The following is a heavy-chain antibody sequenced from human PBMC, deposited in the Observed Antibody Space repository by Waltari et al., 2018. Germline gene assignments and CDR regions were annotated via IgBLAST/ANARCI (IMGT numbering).Heavy chain of an antibody. J-gene: IGHJ5*02. CDR3: AKDRCSSINCHGWFDP. CDR1: GFTFSSYA. CDR2: ISSSGGNT. V-gene: IGHV3-23*01. Sequence: EVQLLASGGGLVQPGGSLRLSCAPSGFTFSSYALTWVRQVPGKGLEWVSVISSSGGNTYYADSVKGRFTISRDNSKNTLYLQMNSLRAEDTAVYYCAKDRCSSINCHGWFDPWGQGTLVTVSS. D-gene: IGHD2-2*01.